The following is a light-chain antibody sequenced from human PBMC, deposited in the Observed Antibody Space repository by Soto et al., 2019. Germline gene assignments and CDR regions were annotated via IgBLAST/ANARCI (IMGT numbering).Light chain of an antibody. CDR3: MQALQTPWT. Sequence: DIVMTQSPLSLPVTPVEPSSSSFSSSQSLLHSKGYNYLDWYLQKPGQSPQLLVYLGSTRASGVPDRFSGSGSGTDFTLKIARVEADDVGVYYCMQALQTPWTFGQGTKVDIK. CDR1: QSLLHSKGYNY. J-gene: IGKJ1*01. CDR2: LGS. V-gene: IGKV2-28*01.